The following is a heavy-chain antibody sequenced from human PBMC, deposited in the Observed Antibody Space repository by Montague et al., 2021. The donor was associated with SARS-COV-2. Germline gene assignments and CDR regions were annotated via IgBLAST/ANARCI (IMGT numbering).Heavy chain of an antibody. V-gene: IGHV4-4*07. CDR1: GGSISSYY. J-gene: IGHJ6*03. CDR3: AREGGITIFGVVIVSPYYYYMDV. D-gene: IGHD3-3*01. Sequence: SETLSLTCTVSGGSISSYYWSWIRQPAGKGLEWIGRIYTSGSTNYNPSLKSRVTMSVDTSKNQFSLKLSSVTAADTAVYYCAREGGITIFGVVIVSPYYYYMDVWGQGTMVTVSS. CDR2: IYTSGST.